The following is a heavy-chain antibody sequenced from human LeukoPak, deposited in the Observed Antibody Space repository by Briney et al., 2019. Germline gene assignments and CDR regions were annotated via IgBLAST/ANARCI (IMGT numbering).Heavy chain of an antibody. Sequence: GGSLRLSSTVSGFTVSSNSMSWVRQAPGKGLEWVSFIYSDNTHYSDSVKGRFTISRGNSKNTLYLQMNSLRAEDTAVYYCARRAGANSHPYDYWGQGTLVTVSS. CDR2: IYSDNT. CDR3: ARRAGANSHPYDY. J-gene: IGHJ4*02. CDR1: GFTVSSNS. D-gene: IGHD4/OR15-4a*01. V-gene: IGHV3-53*01.